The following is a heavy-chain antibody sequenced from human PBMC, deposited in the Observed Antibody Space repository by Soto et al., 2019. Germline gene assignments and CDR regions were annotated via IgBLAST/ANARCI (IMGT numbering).Heavy chain of an antibody. CDR2: INHSGST. D-gene: IGHD3-10*01. J-gene: IGHJ6*02. Sequence: SETLSLTCAVYGGSFSGYYWSWIRQPRGKGLEWIGEINHSGSTNYNPSLKSRVTISVDTSKNQFSLKLSSVTAADTAVYYCASLVKGSGSYYTTIYYYYGMDVWGQGTTVTVSS. V-gene: IGHV4-34*01. CDR1: GGSFSGYY. CDR3: ASLVKGSGSYYTTIYYYYGMDV.